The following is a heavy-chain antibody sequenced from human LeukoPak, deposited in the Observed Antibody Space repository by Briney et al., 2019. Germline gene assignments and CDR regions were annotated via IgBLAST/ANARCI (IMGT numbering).Heavy chain of an antibody. CDR2: ISYDGSNK. Sequence: GGSLRLSCAASGITFSMYGMHWVRQAPGKGLEWVAFISYDGSNKYHADSVKGRFTISRDNSKNTLYLQMNSLRAEDTAVYYCAKDINYYGSGSYFDYWGQGTLVTVSS. CDR3: AKDINYYGSGSYFDY. D-gene: IGHD3-10*01. V-gene: IGHV3-30*02. J-gene: IGHJ4*02. CDR1: GITFSMYG.